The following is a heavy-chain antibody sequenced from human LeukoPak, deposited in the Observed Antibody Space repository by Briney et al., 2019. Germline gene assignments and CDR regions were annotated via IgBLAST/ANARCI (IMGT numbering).Heavy chain of an antibody. V-gene: IGHV4-4*02. CDR3: ARVGLERLYYYYGMDV. CDR2: IYHSGST. CDR1: GGSISSSNW. D-gene: IGHD1-1*01. Sequence: SETLSLTCAVSGGSISSSNWWSWVRQPPGKGLEWIGEIYHSGSTNYNPSLKSRVTISVDKSKNQFSLKLSSVTAADTAVYYCARVGLERLYYYYGMDVWGQGTTVTVSS. J-gene: IGHJ6*02.